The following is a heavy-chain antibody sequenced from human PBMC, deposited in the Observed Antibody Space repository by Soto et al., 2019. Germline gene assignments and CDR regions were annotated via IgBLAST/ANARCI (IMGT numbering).Heavy chain of an antibody. CDR1: GGSFSGYY. V-gene: IGHV4-34*01. CDR3: ARGRRGSGGWYYYYYGMDV. D-gene: IGHD6-19*01. J-gene: IGHJ6*02. CDR2: INHSGST. Sequence: SETLSLTCAVYGGSFSGYYWSWIRQPPGKGLEWIGEINHSGSTNYNPSLKSRVTISVDTSKNQFSLKLSSVTAADTAVYYCARGRRGSGGWYYYYYGMDVWGQGTTVTVSS.